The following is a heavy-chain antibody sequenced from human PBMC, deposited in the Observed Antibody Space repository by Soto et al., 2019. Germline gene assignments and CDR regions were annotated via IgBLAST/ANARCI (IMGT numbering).Heavy chain of an antibody. V-gene: IGHV6-1*01. CDR1: GDSVSSNSAA. D-gene: IGHD3-10*01. Sequence: KQSQTLSLTCAISGDSVSSNSAAWNWIRQSPSRGLEWLGRTYYRSKWYNDYAVSVKSRITINPDTSKNQFSLQLNSVTPEDTAVYYCAREWNYYGSGSYPYYYYGMDVWGQGTTVTVSS. CDR2: TYYRSKWYN. CDR3: AREWNYYGSGSYPYYYYGMDV. J-gene: IGHJ6*02.